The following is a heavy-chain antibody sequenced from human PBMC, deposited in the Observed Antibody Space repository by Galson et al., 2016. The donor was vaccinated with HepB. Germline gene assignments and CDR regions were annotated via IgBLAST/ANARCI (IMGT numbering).Heavy chain of an antibody. CDR3: TKQVAEGGLGDT. Sequence: SLRLSCAASGFVFSSYGMHWVRQAPGKGLEWVAGLSYNGLNQHYPDSLMGRFTVSRDNSTSIMYLQMASMRPDDTAVYYCTKQVAEGGLGDTWGQGTVVTVSS. V-gene: IGHV3-30*18. J-gene: IGHJ5*02. CDR1: GFVFSSYG. D-gene: IGHD2-15*01. CDR2: LSYNGLNQ.